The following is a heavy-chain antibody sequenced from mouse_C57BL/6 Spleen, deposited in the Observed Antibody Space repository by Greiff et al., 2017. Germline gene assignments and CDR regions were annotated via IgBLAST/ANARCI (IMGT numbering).Heavy chain of an antibody. Sequence: QVQLQQPGAELVKPGASVKLSCKASGYTFTSYWMQWVKQRPGQGLEWIGEIDPSDSYTNYNQKFKGKATLTVDTSSSTAYMQLSSLTSEDSAVYYCARQVYFYYAMDYWGQGTSVTVSS. CDR1: GYTFTSYW. D-gene: IGHD1-1*01. CDR2: IDPSDSYT. V-gene: IGHV1-50*01. CDR3: ARQVYFYYAMDY. J-gene: IGHJ4*01.